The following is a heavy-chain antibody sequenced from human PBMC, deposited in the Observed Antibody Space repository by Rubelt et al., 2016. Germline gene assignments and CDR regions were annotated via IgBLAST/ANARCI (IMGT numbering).Heavy chain of an antibody. J-gene: IGHJ3*02. CDR1: GGSFSGYY. CDR3: AREGRYYYDSTPLAFDI. D-gene: IGHD3-22*01. CDR2: INHSGST. Sequence: QVQLQQWGAGLLKPSETLSLTCAVYGGSFSGYYWSWIRQPPGKGLEWIGEINHSGSTNYNPSLKSRVTISVDTSTNQFSLKLSSVTAADTAVYYCAREGRYYYDSTPLAFDIWGQGTMVTVSS. V-gene: IGHV4-34*01.